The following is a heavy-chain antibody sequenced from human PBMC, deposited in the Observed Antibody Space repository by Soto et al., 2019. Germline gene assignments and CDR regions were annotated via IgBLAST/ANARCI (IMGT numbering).Heavy chain of an antibody. V-gene: IGHV1-69*08. CDR3: ARDYGDYAVDY. D-gene: IGHD4-17*01. Sequence: QVQLVQSGAEVKKPGSSVKVSCKASGGTFSSYTISWVRQAPGQGLEWMGRIIPILGIANYAQKFQGRVTITADKSTSTAYMELSSLRSEDTAVYYWARDYGDYAVDYWGQGTLVTVSS. J-gene: IGHJ4*02. CDR2: IIPILGIA. CDR1: GGTFSSYT.